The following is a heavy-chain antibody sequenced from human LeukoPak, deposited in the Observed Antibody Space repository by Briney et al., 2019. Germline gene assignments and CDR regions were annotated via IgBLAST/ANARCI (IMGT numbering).Heavy chain of an antibody. Sequence: GESLKISCKGSGYDFTSYRIAWVRQMPGKGLEWMGLIYPGDSDARYSPSFQGQVTMSADKSISTAYLQWSSLKASDTAMYFCARRVGYSSTWYYVDYWGQGTLVTVSS. D-gene: IGHD6-13*01. V-gene: IGHV5-51*01. CDR1: GYDFTSYR. CDR2: IYPGDSDA. CDR3: ARRVGYSSTWYYVDY. J-gene: IGHJ4*02.